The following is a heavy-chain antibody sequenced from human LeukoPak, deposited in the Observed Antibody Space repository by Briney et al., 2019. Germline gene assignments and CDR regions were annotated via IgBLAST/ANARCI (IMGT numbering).Heavy chain of an antibody. Sequence: VASVKVSCKASVGTFSSYAISWGRQAPGQGLEWMRGIIPIFGTANYAQTFQGRVTITADESTSTAYMELSSLRSEDTAVYYCARSTQPMIVVVITTLGYWGQGTLVTVSS. CDR1: VGTFSSYA. V-gene: IGHV1-69*13. CDR2: IIPIFGTA. CDR3: ARSTQPMIVVVITTLGY. D-gene: IGHD3-22*01. J-gene: IGHJ4*02.